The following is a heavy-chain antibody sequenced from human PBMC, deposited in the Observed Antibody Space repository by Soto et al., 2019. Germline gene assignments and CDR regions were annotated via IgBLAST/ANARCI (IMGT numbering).Heavy chain of an antibody. J-gene: IGHJ5*02. CDR2: IYYSGST. D-gene: IGHD2-21*02. CDR3: ARAGFGGNSGDNWFDP. V-gene: IGHV4-31*03. Sequence: SETLSLTCTVSGGSISSGGYYWSWIRQHPGKGLEWIGYIYYSGSTYYNPSLKSRVTISVDTSKNQFSLKLSSVTAAGTAVYYCARAGFGGNSGDNWFDPWGQGTLVTVSS. CDR1: GGSISSGGYY.